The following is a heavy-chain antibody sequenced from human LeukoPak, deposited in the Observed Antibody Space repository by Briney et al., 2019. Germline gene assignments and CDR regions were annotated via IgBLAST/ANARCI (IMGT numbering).Heavy chain of an antibody. D-gene: IGHD3-10*01. J-gene: IGHJ2*01. CDR2: INRNSGNI. CDR3: AKDASNSGWFFDF. V-gene: IGHV3-9*01. Sequence: SLRLSCAASGFNLGDYAMHWVRQPPGKGLEWVSGINRNSGNIAYADSVKGRFTISRDNAENFLYLQTDSLRTEDTAFYYCAKDASNSGWFFDFWGRGTLVTVSS. CDR1: GFNLGDYA.